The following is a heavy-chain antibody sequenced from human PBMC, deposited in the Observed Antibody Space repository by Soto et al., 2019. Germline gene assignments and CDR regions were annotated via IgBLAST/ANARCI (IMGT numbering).Heavy chain of an antibody. CDR1: GLTVSSNY. V-gene: IGHV3-53*01. Sequence: EVQLVESGGGLIQPGGSLRLSCAASGLTVSSNYMTWVRQAPGKGLEWVSVIYSGGSTYYADSVKGRFTITRDNSKNTVYLQMNSMRAEDTAVYYCARDHSSSWYYYGMDVGGQETTFTVSS. CDR3: ARDHSSSWYYYGMDV. J-gene: IGHJ6*02. D-gene: IGHD6-13*01. CDR2: IYSGGST.